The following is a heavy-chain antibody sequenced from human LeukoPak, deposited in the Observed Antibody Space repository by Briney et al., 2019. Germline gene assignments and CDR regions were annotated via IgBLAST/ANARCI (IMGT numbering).Heavy chain of an antibody. V-gene: IGHV1-69*04. CDR1: GGTFSNYA. Sequence: SVKVSCKASGGTFSNYAVSWVRQAPGQGLEWMGRIIPLLGLVNYAQKFQGRVTITADKSTSTAYMELSSLRLDDTAVYYCARPVSDSDYYGMDVWGQGTTVTVSS. J-gene: IGHJ6*02. CDR3: ARPVSDSDYYGMDV. D-gene: IGHD2-15*01. CDR2: IIPLLGLV.